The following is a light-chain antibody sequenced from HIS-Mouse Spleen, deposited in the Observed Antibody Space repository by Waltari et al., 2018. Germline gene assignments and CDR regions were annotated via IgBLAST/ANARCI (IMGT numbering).Light chain of an antibody. CDR1: NIGSKS. V-gene: IGLV3-21*03. J-gene: IGLJ2*01. CDR3: QVWDSSSDHVV. CDR2: DDS. Sequence: SYVLTQPPSVSVAPGKTARITCGGNNIGSKSVHWYQQKPGQAPVLVVYDDSDRPSGIPGRLSGSKSGNTATLTISRVEAGDEADYYWQVWDSSSDHVVFGGGTKLTVL.